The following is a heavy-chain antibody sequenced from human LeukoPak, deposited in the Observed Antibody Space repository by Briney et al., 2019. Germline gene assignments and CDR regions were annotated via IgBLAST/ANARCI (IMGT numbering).Heavy chain of an antibody. CDR3: ARTPPYGDYRNRFDP. Sequence: PETLSLTCTVSGVSISSYYWGWIRQPAGKGLEWIGRIYTSGSTNYNPSLKSRVTMSVDTSKNQFSLKLSSVTAADTAVYYCARTPPYGDYRNRFDPWGQGTLVTVSS. CDR1: GVSISSYY. V-gene: IGHV4-4*07. CDR2: IYTSGST. D-gene: IGHD4-17*01. J-gene: IGHJ5*02.